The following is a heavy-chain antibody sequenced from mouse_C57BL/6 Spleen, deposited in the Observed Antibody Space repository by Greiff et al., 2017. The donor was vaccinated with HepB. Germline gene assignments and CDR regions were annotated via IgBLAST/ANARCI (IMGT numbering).Heavy chain of an antibody. V-gene: IGHV1-82*01. CDR2: IYPGDGDT. D-gene: IGHD2-4*01. CDR3: ARESDYGLDY. Sequence: VKLMESGPELVKPGASVKISCKASGYAFSSSWMNWVKQRPGKGLEWIGRIYPGDGDTNYNGKFKGKATLTADKSSSTAYMQLSSLTSEDSAVYFCARESDYGLDYWGQGTTLTVSS. CDR1: GYAFSSSW. J-gene: IGHJ2*01.